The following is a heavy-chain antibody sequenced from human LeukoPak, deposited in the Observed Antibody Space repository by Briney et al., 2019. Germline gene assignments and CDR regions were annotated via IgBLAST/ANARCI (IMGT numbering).Heavy chain of an antibody. CDR1: GFTFSNGW. CDR2: IKSKSERGTT. J-gene: IGHJ4*02. CDR3: TSNLYCSTSSCYTLDN. D-gene: IGHD2-2*02. V-gene: IGHV3-15*01. Sequence: GGSLRLSCAASGFTFSNGWMSWVRQAPGKGLEWVGRIKSKSERGTTDYAAPVKGRFTISRDGSTNTEYLHMNSLKTEDTAVYFCTSNLYCSTSSCYTLDNWGQGTLVAVSP.